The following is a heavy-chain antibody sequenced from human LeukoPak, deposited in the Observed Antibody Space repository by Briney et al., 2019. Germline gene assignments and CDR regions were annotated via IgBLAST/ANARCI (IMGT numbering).Heavy chain of an antibody. Sequence: GGSLRLSCAASGFTFSSYEMNWVRQAPGKGLEWVSYISSSGSTIYYADSVKGRFTISRDNAKNSLYLQMNSLRAEDTAVYYCAGYYDSSGYDDAFDIWGQGTMVTVSS. J-gene: IGHJ3*02. CDR3: AGYYDSSGYDDAFDI. CDR1: GFTFSSYE. V-gene: IGHV3-48*03. D-gene: IGHD3-22*01. CDR2: ISSSGSTI.